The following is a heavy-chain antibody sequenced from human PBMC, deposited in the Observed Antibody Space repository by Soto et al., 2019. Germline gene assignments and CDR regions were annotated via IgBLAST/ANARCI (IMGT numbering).Heavy chain of an antibody. CDR2: ISGSGGST. D-gene: IGHD3-22*01. CDR3: AKARGYYYDSSDYGMDV. Sequence: GGSLRLSCAASGFTFSSYAMSWVRQAPGKGLEWVSAISGSGGSTYYADSVKGRFTISRDNSKNTLYLQMNSLRAEDTAVYYCAKARGYYYDSSDYGMDVWGQGTTDTVSS. V-gene: IGHV3-23*01. J-gene: IGHJ6*02. CDR1: GFTFSSYA.